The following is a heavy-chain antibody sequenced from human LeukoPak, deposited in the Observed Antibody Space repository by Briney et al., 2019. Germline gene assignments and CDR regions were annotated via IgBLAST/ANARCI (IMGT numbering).Heavy chain of an antibody. D-gene: IGHD3-16*01. CDR3: AGRRVLDASFDY. CDR1: GFTVSNNC. J-gene: IGHJ4*02. Sequence: GGSMRLSCAASGFTVSNNCMSWVRQAPGKGLEWVSVIYSGDNTYYVESVKGRFTISRDNSKNTLFLQMNRLRAEDTAVYYCAGRRVLDASFDYWGQGTLVTVSS. V-gene: IGHV3-66*02. CDR2: IYSGDNT.